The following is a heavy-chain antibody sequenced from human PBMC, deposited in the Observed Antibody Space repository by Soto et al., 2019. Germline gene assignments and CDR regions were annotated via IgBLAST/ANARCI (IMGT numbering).Heavy chain of an antibody. Sequence: SETLSLTCTVSGDSIISSDFYWGWVRQPPGKGLEWIGSIFYLGSSYYNPSLKSRVTMSVDTSKNQFSLRLRSVTAADTALYFCARHSLVLRKNNCFDPWGQGIMVTVSS. CDR3: ARHSLVLRKNNCFDP. V-gene: IGHV4-39*01. CDR1: GDSIISSDFY. D-gene: IGHD2-15*01. J-gene: IGHJ5*02. CDR2: IFYLGSS.